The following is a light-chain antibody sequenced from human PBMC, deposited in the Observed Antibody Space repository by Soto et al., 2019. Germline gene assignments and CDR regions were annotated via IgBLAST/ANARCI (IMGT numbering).Light chain of an antibody. J-gene: IGKJ4*01. Sequence: EIVMTQSPGTLSLYPGERATLSCRASQRVGIDYLAWYQQKPGQAPRLLIYGTSSRATGFPDRFSGSGSGTDFTLTISRLEPEDFAVYFCQQYGSSPFTFGGGTKVDIK. CDR1: QRVGIDY. CDR3: QQYGSSPFT. V-gene: IGKV3-20*01. CDR2: GTS.